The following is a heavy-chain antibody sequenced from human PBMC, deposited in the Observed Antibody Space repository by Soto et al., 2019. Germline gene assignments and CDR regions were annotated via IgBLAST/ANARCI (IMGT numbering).Heavy chain of an antibody. V-gene: IGHV5-51*01. CDR1: GYSFSNYW. Sequence: PGESLKISCKGSGYSFSNYWIGWVRQMPGKGLEWMGIIYPDDSDTRYSPSFQGQVTISADKSISTTYLQWSSLKSSDTAMYYCARLAVGQWLPFRRYYYYGMDVWGQGTTVTVSS. CDR2: IYPDDSDT. D-gene: IGHD6-19*01. CDR3: ARLAVGQWLPFRRYYYYGMDV. J-gene: IGHJ6*02.